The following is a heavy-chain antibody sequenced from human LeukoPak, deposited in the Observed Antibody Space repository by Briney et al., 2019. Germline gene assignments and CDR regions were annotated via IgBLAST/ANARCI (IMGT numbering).Heavy chain of an antibody. D-gene: IGHD2-2*01. V-gene: IGHV4-31*03. Sequence: PSETLSLTCTVSGGSISSGGYSWSWIRQHPGKGLEWIGYIYYSGSTYYDPSLKSRVTISVDTSKNQFSLKLSSVTAADTAVYYCARASVVPAVAFDYWGQGTLVTVSS. CDR3: ARASVVPAVAFDY. J-gene: IGHJ4*02. CDR2: IYYSGST. CDR1: GGSISSGGYS.